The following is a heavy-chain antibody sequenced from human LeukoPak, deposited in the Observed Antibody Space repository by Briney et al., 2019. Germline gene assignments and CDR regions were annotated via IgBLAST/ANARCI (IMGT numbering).Heavy chain of an antibody. D-gene: IGHD3-22*01. CDR1: GFTFSNYA. V-gene: IGHV3-66*01. CDR2: IYSGGTT. J-gene: IGHJ3*01. Sequence: GGSLRLSCAASGFTFSNYAMHWVRQAPGKGLEWVSVIYSGGTTYYAVSVAGRFTISRDHYKNTVYLQMNSLRAEDTAVYYCARGAGNYEGDDAFDVWGQGTLVTVSS. CDR3: ARGAGNYEGDDAFDV.